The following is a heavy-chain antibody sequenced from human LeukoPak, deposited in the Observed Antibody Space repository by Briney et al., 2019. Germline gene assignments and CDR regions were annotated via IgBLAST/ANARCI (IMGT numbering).Heavy chain of an antibody. V-gene: IGHV3-23*01. D-gene: IGHD4-17*01. CDR1: GFTFSSYA. CDR2: IGTSGVHS. J-gene: IGHJ3*01. CDR3: AKDKDFGDYNAFDV. Sequence: PGGSLRLSCAASGFTFSSYAMSWVRQAPGRGLQWVSAIGTSGVHSFYRDSVEGRFIISRDNSQNTLYLQMNSLTAEDTATYFCAKDKDFGDYNAFDVWGQGTMVTVSS.